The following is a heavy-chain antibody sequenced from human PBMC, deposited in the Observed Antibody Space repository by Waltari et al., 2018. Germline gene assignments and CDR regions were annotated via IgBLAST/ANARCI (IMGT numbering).Heavy chain of an antibody. Sequence: QVQLVQSGAEVKKPGSSVKVSCKASGGTFSNYAISWVRQAPGQGLEWMGGIIPILGIANYAQNFQGRVTITADKSTSTAYMEVISLRSEDTAVYYCARGYWYDSNNYYYELDYWGQGTLVTVSS. D-gene: IGHD3-22*01. CDR2: IIPILGIA. CDR3: ARGYWYDSNNYYYELDY. CDR1: GGTFSNYA. V-gene: IGHV1-69*10. J-gene: IGHJ4*02.